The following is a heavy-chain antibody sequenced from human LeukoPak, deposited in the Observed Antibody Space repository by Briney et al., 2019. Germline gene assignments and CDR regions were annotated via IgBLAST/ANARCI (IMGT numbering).Heavy chain of an antibody. J-gene: IGHJ3*02. CDR3: ARTRLPYSGSFDAFDI. D-gene: IGHD1-26*01. Sequence: LGESLKISCKGSGYSFTSYWIGWVRQMPGKGLEGVGIIYPGDSDTRYSPSFQGQVTISADKSISTAYLQWSSLKASDTAMYYCARTRLPYSGSFDAFDIWGQGTMVTVSS. V-gene: IGHV5-51*01. CDR1: GYSFTSYW. CDR2: IYPGDSDT.